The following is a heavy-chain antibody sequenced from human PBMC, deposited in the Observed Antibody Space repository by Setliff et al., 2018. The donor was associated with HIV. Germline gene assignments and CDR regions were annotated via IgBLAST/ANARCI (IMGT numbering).Heavy chain of an antibody. CDR3: ARISSAWYLVDY. J-gene: IGHJ4*02. CDR1: GFSFSSQS. D-gene: IGHD6-13*01. Sequence: GESLKISCAASGFSFSSQSMNWVRQAPGKGLEWISYIGSDSSTIYYVDSVKGRFTISRDNAKNSLYLQMSSLRVDDTAVYYCARISSAWYLVDYWGQGTLVTVSS. CDR2: IGSDSSTI. V-gene: IGHV3-48*04.